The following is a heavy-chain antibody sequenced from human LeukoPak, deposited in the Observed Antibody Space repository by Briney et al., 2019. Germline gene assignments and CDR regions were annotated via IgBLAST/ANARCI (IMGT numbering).Heavy chain of an antibody. D-gene: IGHD2-21*01. CDR1: GFTFRSHA. CDR2: IYENGRTT. CDR3: AKDFRIGYSAHFDY. Sequence: PGGSLRLSCVGSGFTFRSHAMSWVRQAPEKGLEFVSGIYENGRTTYYADSVKGRFSISRDNSKNTLYLQMDGLRGEDTAVYYCAKDFRIGYSAHFDYWGQGALVTVSS. J-gene: IGHJ4*02. V-gene: IGHV3-23*01.